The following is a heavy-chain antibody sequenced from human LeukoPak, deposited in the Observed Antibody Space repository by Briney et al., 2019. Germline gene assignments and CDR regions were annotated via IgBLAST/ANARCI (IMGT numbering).Heavy chain of an antibody. CDR3: ARDTNGSGSYSD. CDR1: GYTFTSYY. V-gene: IGHV1-2*02. D-gene: IGHD3-10*01. Sequence: ASVKVSCKASGYTFTSYYMHWVRQAPGQGLEWMGWINPNGGGTNYAQKFQGRVTMTRDTSISTAYMELSRLRSDDTAVYYCARDTNGSGSYSDWGQGTLVTVSS. J-gene: IGHJ4*02. CDR2: INPNGGGT.